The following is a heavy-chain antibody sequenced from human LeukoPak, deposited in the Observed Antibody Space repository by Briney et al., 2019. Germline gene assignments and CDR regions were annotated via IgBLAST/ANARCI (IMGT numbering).Heavy chain of an antibody. V-gene: IGHV4-59*12. D-gene: IGHD4-23*01. J-gene: IGHJ4*02. CDR2: IYYSGST. CDR1: GGSIRSYY. Sequence: SETLSLTCTVSGGSIRSYYWSWIRQPPGKGLEWIGYIYYSGSTNYNPSLKSRVTISVDTSKNQFPLKLSSVTAADTAVYYCARYYGGNSGFDYWGQGTLVTVSS. CDR3: ARYYGGNSGFDY.